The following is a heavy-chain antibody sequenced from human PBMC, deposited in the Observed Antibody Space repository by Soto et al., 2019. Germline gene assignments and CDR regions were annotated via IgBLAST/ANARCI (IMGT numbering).Heavy chain of an antibody. CDR1: GFTFSSYG. V-gene: IGHV3-30*18. Sequence: QVQLVESGGGVVQPGRSLRLSCAASGFTFSSYGMHWVRQAPGKGLEWVAVISYDGSNKYYADSVKGRFTISRDNSKNTLHLQMNSLRAEDTAVYYCAKGGSGWYLDYWGQGTLVTVSS. CDR2: ISYDGSNK. CDR3: AKGGSGWYLDY. D-gene: IGHD6-19*01. J-gene: IGHJ4*02.